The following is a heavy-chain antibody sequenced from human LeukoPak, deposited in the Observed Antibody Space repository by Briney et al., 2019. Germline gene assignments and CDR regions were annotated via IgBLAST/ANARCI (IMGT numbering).Heavy chain of an antibody. CDR2: LFYTGSL. Sequence: SETLSLTCTVSGDSITRSGLYWGWIRQSPEKGLEWIGSLFYTGSLYYNSSLKSRVTISVDTPLNQFSLKVTSVTAADTSVYYCARRPVALYAFDIWGQGRMVTVSS. D-gene: IGHD2-15*01. V-gene: IGHV4-39*01. CDR1: GDSITRSGLY. J-gene: IGHJ3*02. CDR3: ARRPVALYAFDI.